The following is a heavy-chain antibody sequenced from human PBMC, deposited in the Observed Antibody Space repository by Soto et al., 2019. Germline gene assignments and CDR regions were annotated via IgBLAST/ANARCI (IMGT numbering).Heavy chain of an antibody. CDR3: ARARIEVLRYFDWLSSSQGDYYYGMDV. Sequence: PGGSLRLSCVASGLTFGSRAMSWVRQAPGEGLQWVATITDNGGDAKYADSVRGRFTISRDNSKNTLYLQMNSLRAEDTAVYYCARARIEVLRYFDWLSSSQGDYYYGMDVWGQGTTVTVAS. CDR2: ITDNGGDA. J-gene: IGHJ6*02. D-gene: IGHD3-9*01. CDR1: GLTFGSRA. V-gene: IGHV3-23*01.